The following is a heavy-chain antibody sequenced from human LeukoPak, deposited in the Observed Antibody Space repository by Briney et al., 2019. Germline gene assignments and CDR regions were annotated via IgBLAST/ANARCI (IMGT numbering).Heavy chain of an antibody. CDR1: GGSLSSYY. J-gene: IGHJ5*02. D-gene: IGHD1-1*01. Sequence: SETLSLTCTVSGGSLSSYYWSWIRQPPGKGLEWIGYIYYSGSTNYNPSLKSRVTISVDTSKNQFSLKLSSVTAADTAVYYCARGGEMVHGFRDNWWFDPWGQGTLVTVSS. V-gene: IGHV4-59*08. CDR2: IYYSGST. CDR3: ARGGEMVHGFRDNWWFDP.